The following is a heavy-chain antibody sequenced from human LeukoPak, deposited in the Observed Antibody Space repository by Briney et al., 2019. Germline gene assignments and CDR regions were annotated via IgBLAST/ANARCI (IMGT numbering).Heavy chain of an antibody. J-gene: IGHJ4*02. V-gene: IGHV3-23*01. D-gene: IGHD3-3*01. CDR1: GFTFSSYA. Sequence: GGSLRLSCAASGFTFSSYAMSWVRQAPGKGLEWVSAISGSGGSTYYADSVKGRFTISRDNSKNTLYLQMNSLRAEDTAVYYCAKGTKYYDFWSGYYIGYWGQGTLVTVSS. CDR3: AKGTKYYDFWSGYYIGY. CDR2: ISGSGGST.